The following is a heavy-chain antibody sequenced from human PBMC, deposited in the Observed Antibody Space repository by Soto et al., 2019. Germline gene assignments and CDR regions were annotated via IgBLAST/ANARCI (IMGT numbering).Heavy chain of an antibody. J-gene: IGHJ6*02. Sequence: QVQLVQSGAEVKKPGASVKVSCKASGYTFTSYGISCVRQAPGQGLEWMGWISAYNGNTNYAQKLQGRVTMTTDTSTSTAYMELRSLRSDDTAVYYCARDGRNDYGSHYYYYYGMDVWGQGTTVTVSS. CDR2: ISAYNGNT. D-gene: IGHD4-17*01. CDR3: ARDGRNDYGSHYYYYYGMDV. V-gene: IGHV1-18*01. CDR1: GYTFTSYG.